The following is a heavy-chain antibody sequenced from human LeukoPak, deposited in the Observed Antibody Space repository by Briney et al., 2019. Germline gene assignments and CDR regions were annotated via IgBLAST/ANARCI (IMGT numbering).Heavy chain of an antibody. D-gene: IGHD6-13*01. CDR2: ISSSGRTI. V-gene: IGHV3-48*03. CDR3: ARDLGAAGSNYYYYMDV. CDR1: RFTFSSYE. Sequence: AGSLRLSCAASRFTFSSYEMNWVRQAQGKGLEWVSYISSSGRTIYYADSVKGRFTISRDNAKNSLYLQMNSLRAEDTTVYYCARDLGAAGSNYYYYMDVWGKGTTVTVSS. J-gene: IGHJ6*03.